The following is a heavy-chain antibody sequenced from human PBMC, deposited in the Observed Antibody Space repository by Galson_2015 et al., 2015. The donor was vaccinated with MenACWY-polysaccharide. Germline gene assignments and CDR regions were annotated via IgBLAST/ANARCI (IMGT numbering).Heavy chain of an antibody. Sequence: SVKVSCKASGYTFIVYYIHWMRQAPGQGFEWMGRINPNTGDTSYAQKFRGSVTMTRDTSISTAYMELTRLRSDDTAIYFCARGLVAAGTAGFDFWGQGSLVTVSS. CDR3: ARGLVAAGTAGFDF. J-gene: IGHJ4*02. CDR2: INPNTGDT. CDR1: GYTFIVYY. D-gene: IGHD6-13*01. V-gene: IGHV1-2*04.